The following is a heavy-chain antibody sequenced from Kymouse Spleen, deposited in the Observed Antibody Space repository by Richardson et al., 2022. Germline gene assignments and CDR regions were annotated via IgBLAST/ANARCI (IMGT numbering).Heavy chain of an antibody. CDR3: ARLVWNYGMDV. J-gene: IGHJ6*02. CDR1: GGSFSGYY. V-gene: IGHV4-34*01. CDR2: INHSGST. Sequence: QVQLQQWGAGLLKPSETLSLTCAVYGGSFSGYYWSWIRQPPGKGLEWIGEINHSGSTNYNPSLKSRVTISVDTSKNQFSLKLSSVTAADTAVYYCARLVWNYGMDVWGQGTTVTVSS. D-gene: IGHD1-1*01,IGHD1-20*01,IGHD1-7*01.